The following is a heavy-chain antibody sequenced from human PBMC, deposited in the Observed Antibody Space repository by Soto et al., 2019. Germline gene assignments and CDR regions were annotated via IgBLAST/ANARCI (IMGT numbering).Heavy chain of an antibody. CDR3: AREESSTSCYTGCSSSADDAFDI. Sequence: QVQLVQSGAEVKKPGASVKVSCKASGYTFTSYGISWVRQAPGQGLEWMGWISAYNGNTNYAQKLQGRVTMTTDTSTSTAYMELRSLRSADTAVYYCAREESSTSCYTGCSSSADDAFDIWGQGTMVTVSS. CDR1: GYTFTSYG. J-gene: IGHJ3*02. CDR2: ISAYNGNT. D-gene: IGHD2-2*02. V-gene: IGHV1-18*01.